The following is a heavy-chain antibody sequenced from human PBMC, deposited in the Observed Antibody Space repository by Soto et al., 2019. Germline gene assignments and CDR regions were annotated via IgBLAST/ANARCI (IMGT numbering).Heavy chain of an antibody. D-gene: IGHD3-3*01. CDR3: ARDWTGDTCPCLDV. CDR2: FSGSGGST. CDR1: GFTFSNYA. Sequence: EVQLLESGGGLVPPGGSLRLSCAAAGFTFSNYALTWVRQSPGKGLEWVSTFSGSGGSTYYADSVRGRFTISRDNSKKTLVLQMNSLRVEDTAIYYCARDWTGDTCPCLDVWGQGTTVSVSS. J-gene: IGHJ6*02. V-gene: IGHV3-23*01.